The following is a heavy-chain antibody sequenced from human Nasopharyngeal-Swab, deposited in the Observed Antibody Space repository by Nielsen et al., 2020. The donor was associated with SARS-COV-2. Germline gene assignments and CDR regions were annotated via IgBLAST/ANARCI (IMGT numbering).Heavy chain of an antibody. J-gene: IGHJ5*02. D-gene: IGHD6-13*01. Sequence: SETLSLTCTVSGGSIGSYYWSWIRQPPGKGLEWIGYVYYSGSSNYNPSLKSRVTISVDTSKNQYSLKLNSVTAADTAVYYCARDGVVYTSSWYGDNWFDPWGQGTLVTVSS. CDR1: GGSIGSYY. V-gene: IGHV4-59*13. CDR2: VYYSGSS. CDR3: ARDGVVYTSSWYGDNWFDP.